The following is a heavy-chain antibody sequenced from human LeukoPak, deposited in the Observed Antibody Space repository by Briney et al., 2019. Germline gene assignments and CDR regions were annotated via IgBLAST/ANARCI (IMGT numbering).Heavy chain of an antibody. CDR3: ARASSSWYYYFDY. D-gene: IGHD6-13*01. J-gene: IGHJ4*02. CDR1: GGSISSYF. V-gene: IGHV4-59*08. CDR2: IYYSGST. Sequence: SETLSLTCTVSGGSISSYFWSWIRQPPGKGLEWIGYIYYSGSTNYNPSLKSRVTISVDTSKNQFSLKLSSVTAADTAVYHCARASSSWYYYFDYWGPGTLVTVSS.